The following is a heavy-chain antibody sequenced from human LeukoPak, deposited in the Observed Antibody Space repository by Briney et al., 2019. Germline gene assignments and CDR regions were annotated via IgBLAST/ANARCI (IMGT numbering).Heavy chain of an antibody. D-gene: IGHD1-14*01. CDR2: INPNGGGT. CDR1: GYTFTDHY. J-gene: IGHJ4*02. CDR3: ARIITSTWYNEFDC. Sequence: ASVKVSCKASGYTFTDHYLHWLRQAPGQGLEYLGWINPNGGGTNFPQKFQGRVTLTIDTSVNTGYMEITKLTSDDTAVYYCARIITSTWYNEFDCWGQGTLVAVSS. V-gene: IGHV1-2*02.